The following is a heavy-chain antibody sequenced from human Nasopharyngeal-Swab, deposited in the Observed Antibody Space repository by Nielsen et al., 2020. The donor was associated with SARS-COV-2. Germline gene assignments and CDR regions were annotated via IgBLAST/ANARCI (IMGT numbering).Heavy chain of an antibody. D-gene: IGHD3-3*01. CDR2: IIPIFGTA. CDR1: GGTFSSYA. CDR3: ARDLGTDITIFGVATNYGMDV. J-gene: IGHJ6*02. Sequence: SVKVSCKASGGTFSSYAISWVRQAPGQGLEWMGGIIPIFGTANYAQKFQGRVTITADGSTSTAYMELSSLRSEDTAVYHCARDLGTDITIFGVATNYGMDVWGQGTTVTVSS. V-gene: IGHV1-69*13.